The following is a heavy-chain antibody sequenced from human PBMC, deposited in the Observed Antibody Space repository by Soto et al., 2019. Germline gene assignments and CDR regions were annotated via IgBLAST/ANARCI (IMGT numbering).Heavy chain of an antibody. V-gene: IGHV1-18*04. D-gene: IGHD2-15*01. Sequence: PGHVPSKDSGETFRCNGLSWLRHATEEELELMGWISAYNGNTNYAQKLQGRVTMTTDTSTSTAYMELRSLRSDDTAVYYCARYYCNGGSCNFFCYYGMDVWGQGTTVTVSS. CDR2: ISAYNGNT. CDR1: GETFRCNG. CDR3: ARYYCNGGSCNFFCYYGMDV. J-gene: IGHJ6*02.